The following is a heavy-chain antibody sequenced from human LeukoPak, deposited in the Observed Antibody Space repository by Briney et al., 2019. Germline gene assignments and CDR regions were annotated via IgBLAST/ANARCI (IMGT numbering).Heavy chain of an antibody. CDR3: ARERSLGPLEV. CDR1: GGSISSSSYY. J-gene: IGHJ4*02. D-gene: IGHD1-1*01. Sequence: SETLSLTCTVSGGSISSSSYYWGWIRQPPGKGLEWIGYIYYSGSTYYNPSLKSRVTISVDTSKNQFSLKLSSVTAADTAVYYCARERSLGPLEVWGQGTLVTVSS. CDR2: IYYSGST. V-gene: IGHV4-30-4*08.